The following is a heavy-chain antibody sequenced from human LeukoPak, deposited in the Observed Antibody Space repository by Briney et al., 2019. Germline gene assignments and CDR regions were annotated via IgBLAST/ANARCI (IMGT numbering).Heavy chain of an antibody. Sequence: GGSLRLSCAASGFTFSSYSMHWVRQAPGKGLEWEALTSYDGSNKYYADSVKGRFTISRDNSKNTLYLQMNSLRTEDTAMYYCAKDMGYTFGHASDYWGQGTLVTVSS. D-gene: IGHD5-18*01. CDR2: TSYDGSNK. CDR3: AKDMGYTFGHASDY. V-gene: IGHV3-30-3*01. J-gene: IGHJ4*02. CDR1: GFTFSSYS.